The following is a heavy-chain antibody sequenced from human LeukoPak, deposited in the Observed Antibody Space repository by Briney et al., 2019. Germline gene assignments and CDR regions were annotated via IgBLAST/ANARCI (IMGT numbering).Heavy chain of an antibody. V-gene: IGHV4-61*02. CDR1: GASISSGNYF. CDR3: ASREYYFYYMDV. CDR2: IYATGST. D-gene: IGHD2/OR15-2a*01. Sequence: PSETLSLTCTVSGASISSGNYFWNWARQPAGKGLEWIGRIYATGSTNYNPSLKSRLTISIDTSKNQFSLKLNSVTAADTAVYYCASREYYFYYMDVWGKGTTVTISS. J-gene: IGHJ6*03.